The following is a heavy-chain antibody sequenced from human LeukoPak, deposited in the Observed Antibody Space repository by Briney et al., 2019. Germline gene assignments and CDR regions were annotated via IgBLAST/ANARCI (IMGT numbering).Heavy chain of an antibody. CDR2: ISGGGVTT. J-gene: IGHJ6*02. CDR3: ARNQQLGGQSYYYYGMDV. Sequence: PGGSLRLSCVGSGFTSIAYALTWARQAPGKGLEWVSGISGGGVTTYYADSVKGRFTISRDNSKNTLYLQMNSLRADDTAIYYCARNQQLGGQSYYYYGMDVWGQGTTVTVSS. V-gene: IGHV3-23*01. CDR1: GFTSIAYA. D-gene: IGHD3-16*01.